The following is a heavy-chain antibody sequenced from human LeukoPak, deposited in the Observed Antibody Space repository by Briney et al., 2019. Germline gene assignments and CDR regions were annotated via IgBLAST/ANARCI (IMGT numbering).Heavy chain of an antibody. V-gene: IGHV1-69*05. Sequence: VASVKVSCKASGGTFSSYAISRVRQAPGQGLEWMGGIIPIFGTANYAQKFQGRVTITTDESTSTAYMELSSLRSEDTAVYYCARVRGDTAMDYYMDVWGKGTTVTVSS. D-gene: IGHD5-18*01. J-gene: IGHJ6*03. CDR2: IIPIFGTA. CDR3: ARVRGDTAMDYYMDV. CDR1: GGTFSSYA.